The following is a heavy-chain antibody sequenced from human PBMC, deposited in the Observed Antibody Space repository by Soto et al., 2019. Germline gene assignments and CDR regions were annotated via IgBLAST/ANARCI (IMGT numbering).Heavy chain of an antibody. CDR1: GFTFSSYV. CDR2: ISSSSSYI. Sequence: PGGSLILSCAASGFTFSSYVMNWVRQAPGKGLEWVSSISSSSSYIYYADSVKGRFTISRDNAKNSLYLQMNSLRAEDTAVYYCARDPVLVDHIYPVDAFDIWGQGTMVTVSS. V-gene: IGHV3-21*01. J-gene: IGHJ3*02. CDR3: ARDPVLVDHIYPVDAFDI. D-gene: IGHD3-9*01.